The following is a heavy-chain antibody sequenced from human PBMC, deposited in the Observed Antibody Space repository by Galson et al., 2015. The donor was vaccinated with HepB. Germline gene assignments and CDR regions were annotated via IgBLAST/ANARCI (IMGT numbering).Heavy chain of an antibody. CDR2: MNTNTGKP. CDR1: GYTFTDYV. Sequence: SVKVSCKASGYTFTDYVVNWVRQAPGQGLEWMGWMNTNTGKPTYAPGFAGRFVFSLDTSVTTAYLQISSLETDDTAVYYCAMSPLRFLDWLPYYDYYYMDVWGEGTTVTVSS. V-gene: IGHV7-4-1*02. CDR3: AMSPLRFLDWLPYYDYYYMDV. J-gene: IGHJ6*03. D-gene: IGHD3-3*01.